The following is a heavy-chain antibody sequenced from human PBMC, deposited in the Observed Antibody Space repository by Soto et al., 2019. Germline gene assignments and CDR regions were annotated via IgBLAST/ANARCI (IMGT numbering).Heavy chain of an antibody. V-gene: IGHV3-7*01. CDR3: ARMGWGYACVWGRYFGH. CDR2: IKQDGTGQ. CDR1: AFSFGSYW. Sequence: GGSLRLSCAASAFSFGSYWMSWVRQAPGKGLEWVANIKQDGTGQYYVDSVKGRFTISRDNAKNSVYLQMTSLRAEDTAVYYCARMGWGYACVWGRYFGHWGKGTLVTVSS. D-gene: IGHD3-16*01. J-gene: IGHJ4*02.